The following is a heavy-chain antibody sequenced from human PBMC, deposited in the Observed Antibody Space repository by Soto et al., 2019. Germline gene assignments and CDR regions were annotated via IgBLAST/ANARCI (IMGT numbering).Heavy chain of an antibody. CDR1: GLSLSTSGVG. CDR3: AHNVFSPQKIDY. CDR2: IYWNGDE. V-gene: IGHV2-5*01. D-gene: IGHD2-8*01. Sequence: SGPTLVNPTQTLTLTCTFSGLSLSTSGVGVGWIRQPTGKALEWLALIYWNGDERYSPSLKSRLTITKDTSKNQVVLTMTNMDPVDTATYYCAHNVFSPQKIDYWGPGTLVTVSS. J-gene: IGHJ4*02.